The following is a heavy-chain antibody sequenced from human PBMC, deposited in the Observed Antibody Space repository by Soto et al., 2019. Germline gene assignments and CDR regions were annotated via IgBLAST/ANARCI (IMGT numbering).Heavy chain of an antibody. V-gene: IGHV3-7*03. D-gene: IGHD2-15*01. CDR2: IKQDGSEK. CDR1: GFTFSSYW. CDR3: ARAGWYLRGYNWFDP. J-gene: IGHJ5*02. Sequence: EVQLVESGGGLVQPGGSLRLSCAASGFTFSSYWMSWVRQAPGKGLEWVANIKQDGSEKYYVDSVKGRFTISRDNAKNSLYLQMNSLRAEDTAVYYCARAGWYLRGYNWFDPWGQGTLVTVSS.